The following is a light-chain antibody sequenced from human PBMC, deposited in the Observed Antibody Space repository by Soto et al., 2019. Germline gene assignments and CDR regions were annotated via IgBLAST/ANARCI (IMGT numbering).Light chain of an antibody. CDR2: DNN. Sequence: QSVLTQPPSVSAAPGQKVTISCSGSSSNIGDNYVSWYQQLPGTAPKLLIYDNNERPSGVPDRFSGSKFGTSATLDITGLQTGDEADYCCGTWDSSLSAVVFGGGTKLTVL. CDR1: SSNIGDNY. V-gene: IGLV1-51*01. J-gene: IGLJ2*01. CDR3: GTWDSSLSAVV.